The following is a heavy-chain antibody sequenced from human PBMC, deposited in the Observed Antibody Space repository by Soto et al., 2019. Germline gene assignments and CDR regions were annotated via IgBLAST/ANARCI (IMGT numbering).Heavy chain of an antibody. CDR1: GYSFTSYW. Sequence: GESLKISYKGSGYSFTSYWISWVRQMPGKGLEWMGRIDPSDSYTNYSPSFQGHVTIPADKSISTAYLQWSSLKASDTAMYYCARHAGRYCSGGSCYAFDIWGQGTMVTVSS. V-gene: IGHV5-10-1*01. D-gene: IGHD2-15*01. CDR2: IDPSDSYT. CDR3: ARHAGRYCSGGSCYAFDI. J-gene: IGHJ3*02.